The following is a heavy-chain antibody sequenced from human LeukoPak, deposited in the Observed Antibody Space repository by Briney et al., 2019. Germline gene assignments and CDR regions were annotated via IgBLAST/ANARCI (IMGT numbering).Heavy chain of an antibody. J-gene: IGHJ4*02. Sequence: KPSESLSLTCTVSGGSTSSYYWSWIRQPARKGLEWVGYIHYSAGTNYNPSLKSRVTISVDTSKNQFSLKLSSVTAAETAVYYCARVDPDSSSTLEVFDYWGQGTLVTVSS. CDR2: IHYSAGT. CDR1: GGSTSSYY. D-gene: IGHD6-6*01. CDR3: ARVDPDSSSTLEVFDY. V-gene: IGHV4-59*01.